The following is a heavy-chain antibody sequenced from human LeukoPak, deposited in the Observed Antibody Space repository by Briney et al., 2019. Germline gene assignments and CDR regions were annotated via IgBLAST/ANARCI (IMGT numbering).Heavy chain of an antibody. CDR3: ARVERRAAYSGSYQH. J-gene: IGHJ1*01. V-gene: IGHV4-39*07. D-gene: IGHD1-26*01. CDR1: GGSISSSSYY. Sequence: SETLSLTCTVSGGSISSSSYYWGWIRQPPGKGLEWIGSIYYSGSTYYNPSLKSRVTISVDTSKNQFSLKLSSVTAADTAVYYCARVERRAAYSGSYQHWGQGTLVTVSS. CDR2: IYYSGST.